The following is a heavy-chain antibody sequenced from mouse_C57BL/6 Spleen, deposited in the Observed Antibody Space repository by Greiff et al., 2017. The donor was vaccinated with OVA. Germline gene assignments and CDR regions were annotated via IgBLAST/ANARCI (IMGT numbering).Heavy chain of an antibody. Sequence: QVQLQQSGAELVRPGASVTLSCKASGYTFTDYEMHWVKQTPVHGLEWIGALDPETGGTAYNQKFKGKAILTADKSSSTAYMELRSLTSEDSAVYYCTRLRLRLYAMDYWGQGTSVTVSS. CDR1: GYTFTDYE. V-gene: IGHV1-15*01. J-gene: IGHJ4*01. D-gene: IGHD3-2*02. CDR2: LDPETGGT. CDR3: TRLRLRLYAMDY.